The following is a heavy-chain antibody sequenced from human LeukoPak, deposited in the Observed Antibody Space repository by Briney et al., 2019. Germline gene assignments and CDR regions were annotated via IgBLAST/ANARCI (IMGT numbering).Heavy chain of an antibody. CDR2: IHFSGST. CDR3: ARAGFTFSDYFGSFFDY. Sequence: SETLSLTCTVSGGSTSSYYWSWIRQSPGKGLEWIGYIHFSGSTNYNPSLKSRVTISVDTSKNQFSLKLSSVTAADTAVYYCARAGFTFSDYFGSFFDYWGQGTLVTVSS. J-gene: IGHJ4*02. CDR1: GGSTSSYY. D-gene: IGHD3-10*01. V-gene: IGHV4-59*01.